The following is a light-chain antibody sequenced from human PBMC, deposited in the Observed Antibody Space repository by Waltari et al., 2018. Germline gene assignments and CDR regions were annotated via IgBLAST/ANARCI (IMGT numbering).Light chain of an antibody. J-gene: IGKJ1*01. Sequence: VLTQSPGTLSLSPGERATLSCRASQSIINYLVWYHPRPGHAPRLLISAASTRATGIPDRFSGSGFGTDFTLTISRLEPEDFAMYYCQNHERLPATFGQGTKVEIK. CDR2: AAS. CDR3: QNHERLPAT. V-gene: IGKV3-20*01. CDR1: QSIINY.